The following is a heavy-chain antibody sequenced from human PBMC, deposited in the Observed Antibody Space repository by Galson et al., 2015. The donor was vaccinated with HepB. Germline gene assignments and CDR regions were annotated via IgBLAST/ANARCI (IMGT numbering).Heavy chain of an antibody. CDR2: IIPIFGTT. CDR1: GGTFSNYA. CDR3: AREPDSRSLYYLHY. J-gene: IGHJ4*02. D-gene: IGHD2-15*01. V-gene: IGHV1-69*13. Sequence: SVKVSCKASGGTFSNYAINWVRQAPGQGLEWMGGIIPIFGTTNYAQKFQGRVAITADESTSTAYLELSSLTSEDTAVFYCAREPDSRSLYYLHYLYQGTLVTVSS.